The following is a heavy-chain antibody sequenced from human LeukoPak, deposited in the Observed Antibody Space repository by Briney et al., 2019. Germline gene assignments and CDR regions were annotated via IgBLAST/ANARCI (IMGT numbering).Heavy chain of an antibody. CDR2: MFHSGSS. D-gene: IGHD4-23*01. J-gene: IGHJ5*02. V-gene: IGHV4-38-2*02. CDR3: ARIDYGGNGFDP. CDR1: GYSISGGYY. Sequence: SETLSLTCSVSGYSISGGYYWGWIRQPPGKGLEWIGNMFHSGSSFCNPSLKSRVTISVDTSKNQFSLMLNSVTAADTAVYYCARIDYGGNGFDPWGQGTLVTVSS.